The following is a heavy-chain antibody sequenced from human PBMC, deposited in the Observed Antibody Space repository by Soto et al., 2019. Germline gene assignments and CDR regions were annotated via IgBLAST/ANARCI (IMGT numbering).Heavy chain of an antibody. V-gene: IGHV3-23*01. J-gene: IGHJ3*02. Sequence: GGSLRLSCAASGFTFSSYAMSWVRQAPGKGLEWVSAISGSGGSTYYADSVKGRFTISRDNSKNTLYLQMNSLRAEDTAVYYCAKDLHSSGWGSRFAFDIWGQGTMVTVSS. CDR2: ISGSGGST. CDR1: GFTFSSYA. D-gene: IGHD6-19*01. CDR3: AKDLHSSGWGSRFAFDI.